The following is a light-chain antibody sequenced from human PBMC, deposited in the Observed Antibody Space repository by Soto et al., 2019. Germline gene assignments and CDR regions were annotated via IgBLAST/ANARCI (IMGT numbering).Light chain of an antibody. Sequence: IQLTQSPSSLSASVGDRVTITCRASQAINSYLAWYQQKPGKALKPLINVGSTLQSGVPSRFSGSGSGTDFTLTISSLQPEDFATYYCQHLNAFPLTFGGGTKVEI. CDR2: VGS. CDR1: QAINSY. CDR3: QHLNAFPLT. J-gene: IGKJ4*01. V-gene: IGKV1-9*01.